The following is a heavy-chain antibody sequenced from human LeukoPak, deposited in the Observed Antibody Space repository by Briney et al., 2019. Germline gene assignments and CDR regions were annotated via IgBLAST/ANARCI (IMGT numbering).Heavy chain of an antibody. V-gene: IGHV3-21*01. CDR3: ARGKTTVTTVDY. D-gene: IGHD4-17*01. CDR1: GFTFSSYW. CDR2: ISSSSSYI. J-gene: IGHJ4*02. Sequence: PGGSLRLSCAASGFTFSSYWMSWVRQAPGKGLEWVSSISSSSSYIYYADSVKGRFTISRDNAKNSLYLQMNSLRAEDTAVYYCARGKTTVTTVDYWGQGTLVTVSS.